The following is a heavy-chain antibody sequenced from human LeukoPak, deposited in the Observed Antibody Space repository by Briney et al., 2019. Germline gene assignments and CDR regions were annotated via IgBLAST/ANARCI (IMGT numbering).Heavy chain of an antibody. D-gene: IGHD1-26*01. CDR3: ARQTWVNAFDI. CDR2: IIPIFGTA. V-gene: IGHV1-69*13. CDR1: GGTFSSYA. Sequence: GASVKVSCKASGGTFSSYAISWVRQAPGQGLEWMGGIIPIFGTADYAQKFQGRVTITADESTSTAYMELSSLRSEDTAVYYCARQTWVNAFDIWGQGTMVTVSS. J-gene: IGHJ3*02.